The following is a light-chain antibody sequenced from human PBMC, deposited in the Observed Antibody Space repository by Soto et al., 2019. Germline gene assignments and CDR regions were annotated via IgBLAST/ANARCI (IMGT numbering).Light chain of an antibody. V-gene: IGKV3-20*01. CDR3: QQYCQQYGSSPPSWT. J-gene: IGKJ1*01. Sequence: ETVLTQSPGTLSLSPGERATLSCRASQTVSSSYLAWYQQKPGQALRLLIYGASSRATGIPDMFSGSGSGTDFTLTISRREPEDFAVYYCQQYCQQYGSSPPSWTFGQGTRVEIK. CDR2: GAS. CDR1: QTVSSSY.